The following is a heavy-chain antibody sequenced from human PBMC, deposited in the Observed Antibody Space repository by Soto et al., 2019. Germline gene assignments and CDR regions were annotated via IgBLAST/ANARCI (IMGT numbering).Heavy chain of an antibody. D-gene: IGHD5-12*01. CDR3: ARGIRGHYAFDV. CDR1: GITFSSYW. J-gene: IGHJ3*01. Sequence: EVQLEESGGDLVQPGGSLRLSCAASGITFSSYWMHCVRQAPGKGLVWVSRVKTGGSTYYADSVKGRFTIFRNNAKNTLYLQMNSLTVEDTAVYYCARGIRGHYAFDVWGQGTMVTVSS. CDR2: VKTGGST. V-gene: IGHV3-74*02.